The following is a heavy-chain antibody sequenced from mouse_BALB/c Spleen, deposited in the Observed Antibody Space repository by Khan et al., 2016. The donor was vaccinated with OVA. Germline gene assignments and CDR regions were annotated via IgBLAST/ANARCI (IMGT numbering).Heavy chain of an antibody. V-gene: IGHV2-6-4*01. CDR2: IWGGGDT. J-gene: IGHJ4*01. D-gene: IGHD2-14*01. Sequence: QVQLKQSGPGLVAPSQSLSITCTVSGFSLSRYNIHWVRQPPGKGLEWIGMIWGGGDTDYNSTLKSRLSISKDNSTCQVFLKVKSLQTADSDEYHGDRADYRYDGHYAMDYWGPGTTVTVFS. CDR1: GFSLSRYN. CDR3: DRADYRYDGHYAMDY.